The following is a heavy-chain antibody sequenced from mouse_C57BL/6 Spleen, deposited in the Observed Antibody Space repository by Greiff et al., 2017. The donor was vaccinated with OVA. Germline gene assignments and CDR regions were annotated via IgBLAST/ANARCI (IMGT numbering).Heavy chain of an antibody. J-gene: IGHJ2*01. D-gene: IGHD2-4*01. V-gene: IGHV1-26*01. CDR3: ARLYYDYDVFFDY. CDR1: GYTFTDYY. CDR2: INPNNGGT. Sequence: VQLQQSGPELVKPGASVKISCKASGYTFTDYYMNWVKQSHGKSLEWIGDINPNNGGTSYNQKCKGKATLTVDKSSSTAYMELRSLTSEDSAVYYCARLYYDYDVFFDYWGQGTTLTVSS.